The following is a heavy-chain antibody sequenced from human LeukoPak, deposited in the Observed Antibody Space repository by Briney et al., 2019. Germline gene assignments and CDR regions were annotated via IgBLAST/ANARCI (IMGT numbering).Heavy chain of an antibody. CDR2: IYYSGST. Sequence: SETLSLTCTVSGGSISSYYWSWIRQPPGKGLEWIGYIYYSGSTNYNPSLKSRVTISVDTSKNQFSLKLSSVTAADTAVYYCARDKYGDYPLGYWGQGTLVTVSS. D-gene: IGHD4-17*01. CDR1: GGSISSYY. V-gene: IGHV4-59*01. J-gene: IGHJ4*02. CDR3: ARDKYGDYPLGY.